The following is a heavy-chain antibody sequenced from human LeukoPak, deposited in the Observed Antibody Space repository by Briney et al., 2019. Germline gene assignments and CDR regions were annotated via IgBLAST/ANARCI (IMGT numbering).Heavy chain of an antibody. CDR1: GFTFSRYS. V-gene: IGHV3-21*06. CDR2: ISSSDSK. Sequence: GGSLRLSCAASGFTFSRYSMNWVRRAPGKGLEWVSSISSSDSKYYVDSVKGRFTVSRDNAKNSLYLQIYCAREGYRYGHAVDYWGQGTLVTVSS. CDR3: DY. D-gene: IGHD5-18*01. J-gene: IGHJ4*02.